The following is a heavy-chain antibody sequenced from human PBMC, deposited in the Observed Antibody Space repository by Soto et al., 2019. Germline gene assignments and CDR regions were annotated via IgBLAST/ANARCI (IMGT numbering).Heavy chain of an antibody. D-gene: IGHD4-17*01. CDR3: ARFKYGFNWFDP. J-gene: IGHJ5*02. V-gene: IGHV5-10-1*04. CDR1: GYSFAGYW. CDR2: IDPSDSQT. Sequence: PGESLKISCKVSGYSFAGYWITWVRQKPGKGLEWMGRIDPSDSQTYYSPSFQGQVTISADKSISTAYLQWSSLKASDTAMYYCARFKYGFNWFDPWGRGTLVTVSS.